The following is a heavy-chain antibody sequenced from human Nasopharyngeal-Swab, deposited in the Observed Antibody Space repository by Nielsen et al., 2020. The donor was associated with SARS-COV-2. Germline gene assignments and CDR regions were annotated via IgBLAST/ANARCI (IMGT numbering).Heavy chain of an antibody. V-gene: IGHV3-21*01. CDR1: GFTFSRYS. J-gene: IGHJ6*04. CDR2: ISCSSSYI. Sequence: EEPLRLSCAASGFTFSRYSMNWVRQAPGKGLEWVSSISCSSSYIYYADSVKVIFTISSDNAKNSLYLQMNSLRAEDTAVYYCMGMRTMDVWGKGTTVTVSS. CDR3: MGMRTMDV. D-gene: IGHD7-27*01.